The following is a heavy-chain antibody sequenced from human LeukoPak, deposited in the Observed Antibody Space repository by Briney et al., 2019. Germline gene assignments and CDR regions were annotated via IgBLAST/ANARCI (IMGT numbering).Heavy chain of an antibody. CDR2: INPNSGGT. D-gene: IGHD6-6*01. Sequence: GASVKVSCKASGYTFTGYYMHWVRQAPGQGLEWMGRINPNSGGTNYAQKFQGRVTMTRDTSISTAYMELSRLRSDDTAVYYCARSGARIAARQKVDYWGQGTLVTVSS. CDR1: GYTFTGYY. V-gene: IGHV1-2*06. CDR3: ARSGARIAARQKVDY. J-gene: IGHJ4*02.